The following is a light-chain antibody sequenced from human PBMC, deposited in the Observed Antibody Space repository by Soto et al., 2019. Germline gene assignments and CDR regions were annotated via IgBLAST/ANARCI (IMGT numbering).Light chain of an antibody. Sequence: QAVVTQEPSFSVSPGGTVTLTCGLSSGSVSTSYYPSWYQQTPGQAPRTLIYSTNTRSSGVPDRFSGSILGNKAALTITGAQADDGSDYYCVLYMGSGTVLFGGGTKPTVL. CDR3: VLYMGSGTVL. V-gene: IGLV8-61*01. J-gene: IGLJ2*01. CDR2: STN. CDR1: SGSVSTSYY.